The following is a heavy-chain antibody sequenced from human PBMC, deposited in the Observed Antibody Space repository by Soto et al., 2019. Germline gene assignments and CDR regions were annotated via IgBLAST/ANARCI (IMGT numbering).Heavy chain of an antibody. CDR1: GFTFDDYA. CDR3: ARGDYYDSSDYYPGDY. J-gene: IGHJ4*02. Sequence: EVQLVESGGGLVQPGRSLRLSCAASGFTFDDYAMHWVRQAPGKGLEWVSGISWDRISIGYADSVKGRFTISRDNAKNSLHLKMSSLRAEDTALYYCARGDYYDSSDYYPGDYWGQGTLVTVSS. D-gene: IGHD3-22*01. CDR2: ISWDRISI. V-gene: IGHV3-9*01.